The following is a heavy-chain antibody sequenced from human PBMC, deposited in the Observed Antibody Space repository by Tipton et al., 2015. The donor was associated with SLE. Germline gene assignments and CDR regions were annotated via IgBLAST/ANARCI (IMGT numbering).Heavy chain of an antibody. J-gene: IGHJ4*02. Sequence: TPSLTCTVSGGSIRSGSYYWGWIRQSPGKGLEWIGTISNSGYTYYNPSLNSRVIISVDTSENQFSLKLSSVTAADTAVYYCARHGGYDFLTGYYRGPFDYWGQGTLVTVSS. V-gene: IGHV4-39*01. D-gene: IGHD3-9*01. CDR2: ISNSGYT. CDR1: GGSIRSGSYY. CDR3: ARHGGYDFLTGYYRGPFDY.